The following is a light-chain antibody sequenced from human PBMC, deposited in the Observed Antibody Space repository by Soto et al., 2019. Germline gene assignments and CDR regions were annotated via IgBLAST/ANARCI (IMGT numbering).Light chain of an antibody. Sequence: SYELTQPPSVSVAPGQTARITCGGNDIARKTFHWYQQKPGQAPVLVVYDDDERPSGIPERFSGSNSGNTATLTISRVEAGDEADYYCQVWDISSDHHVFGTGTKVTVL. V-gene: IGLV3-21*02. CDR1: DIARKT. CDR2: DDD. J-gene: IGLJ1*01. CDR3: QVWDISSDHHV.